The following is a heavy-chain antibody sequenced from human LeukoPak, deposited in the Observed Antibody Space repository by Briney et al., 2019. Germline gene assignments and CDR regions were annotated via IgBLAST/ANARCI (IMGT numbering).Heavy chain of an antibody. Sequence: GGSLRLSCAASGFTFNMYGMHWVRQAPGKGLEWVSVISFDGNNKYYTDSVKGRFTIPRDNSKNTLYLQMNSLRAEDTALYYCAKDGHFIAARYYLDCWGQGTPVTVSS. CDR2: ISFDGNNK. J-gene: IGHJ4*02. CDR3: AKDGHFIAARYYLDC. CDR1: GFTFNMYG. V-gene: IGHV3-30*18. D-gene: IGHD6-13*01.